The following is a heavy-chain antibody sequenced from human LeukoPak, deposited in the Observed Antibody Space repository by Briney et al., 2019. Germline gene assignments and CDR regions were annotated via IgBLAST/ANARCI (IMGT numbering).Heavy chain of an antibody. J-gene: IGHJ4*02. CDR1: GFTFSSYA. V-gene: IGHV3-23*01. Sequence: PGGSLRLSCAASGFTFSSYAMSWVRQAPGKGLEWVSAISGSGGSTYYADSVKGRFTISRDNSKNTLYLQMNSLRAEDTAVYYCAKLPGYSSGWYVGYWGQGTLVTVSS. D-gene: IGHD6-19*01. CDR2: ISGSGGST. CDR3: AKLPGYSSGWYVGY.